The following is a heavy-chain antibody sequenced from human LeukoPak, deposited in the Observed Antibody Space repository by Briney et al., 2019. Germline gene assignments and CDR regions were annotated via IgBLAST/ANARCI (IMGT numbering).Heavy chain of an antibody. V-gene: IGHV3-15*01. CDR3: TTDGSDSSGYTYYFDY. D-gene: IGHD3-22*01. CDR1: GFAFSNAW. Sequence: PGGSLRLSCAASGFAFSNAWMYWVRQAPGKGLEWVGGIKTKTDGGTTDYAAPVKGRFTLSRDDSLNTLYLQMNSLKTEDTAVYYCTTDGSDSSGYTYYFDYWGQGTLVTVSS. J-gene: IGHJ4*02. CDR2: IKTKTDGGTT.